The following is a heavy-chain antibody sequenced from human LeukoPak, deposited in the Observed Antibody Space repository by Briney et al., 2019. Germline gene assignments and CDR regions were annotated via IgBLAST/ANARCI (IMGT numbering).Heavy chain of an antibody. CDR1: GYVFTDYY. Sequence: ASVKVSCKTSGYVFTDYYMHWVRQAPGPGLEWMGWFNPTSGGRKHAQKFQGRVTMTRDTSIRTAYMELNSLKSDDTAVYYCARFAVPAARVYYYYYMDVWGKGTTVTISS. CDR3: ARFAVPAARVYYYYYMDV. V-gene: IGHV1-2*02. D-gene: IGHD2-2*01. CDR2: FNPTSGGR. J-gene: IGHJ6*03.